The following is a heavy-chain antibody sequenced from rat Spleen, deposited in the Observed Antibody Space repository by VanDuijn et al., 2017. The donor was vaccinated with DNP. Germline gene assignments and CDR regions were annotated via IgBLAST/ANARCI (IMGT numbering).Heavy chain of an antibody. CDR3: SRYGGYTALDV. D-gene: IGHD1-11*01. CDR2: ISSGGDT. Sequence: QVQLKESGPGLVQPSQTLSLTCTVAGFSLTIYSVHWVRQPPGRALDWLAAISSGGDTFYNSALKSRLTISRDSSKTQVFLKVNSLQIEDTAIYYCSRYGGYTALDVWGRGISVTVSS. J-gene: IGHJ4*01. V-gene: IGHV2-6*01. CDR1: GFSLTIYS.